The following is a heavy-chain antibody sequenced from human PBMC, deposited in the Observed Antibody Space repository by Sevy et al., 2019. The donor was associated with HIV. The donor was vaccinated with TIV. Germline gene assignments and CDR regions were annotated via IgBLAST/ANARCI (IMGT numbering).Heavy chain of an antibody. V-gene: IGHV1-2*06. CDR1: GYTFTGYY. D-gene: IGHD3-3*01. J-gene: IGHJ5*02. Sequence: ASVKVSCKASGYTFTGYYMHWVRQAPGQGLEWMGRINPNSGGTNYAQKFQGRVTMTRDTSINTAYMELSRLRSDDTAVYYCARAGVYDFWSGYSGWFDPWGQGTLVTVSS. CDR2: INPNSGGT. CDR3: ARAGVYDFWSGYSGWFDP.